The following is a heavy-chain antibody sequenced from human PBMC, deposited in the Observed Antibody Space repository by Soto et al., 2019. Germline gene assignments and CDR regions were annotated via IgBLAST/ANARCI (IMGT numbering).Heavy chain of an antibody. V-gene: IGHV3-48*02. D-gene: IGHD2-15*01. CDR1: GYIFNDYS. Sequence: LRLSCEASGYIFNDYSMNWVRQAPGKGLEWISYISSMISTILHGESVNCRLTPYRDNAKNSLCLHMKSLRDEATRVYYCARDRVPGSGVPGYWGQGTLVRVSS. J-gene: IGHJ4*02. CDR3: ARDRVPGSGVPGY. CDR2: ISSMISTI.